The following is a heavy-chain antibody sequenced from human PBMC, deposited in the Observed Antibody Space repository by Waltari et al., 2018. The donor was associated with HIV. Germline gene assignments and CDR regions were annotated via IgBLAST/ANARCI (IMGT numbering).Heavy chain of an antibody. Sequence: AQLVQSGAEVRKPGASVKVSCKASGYNFATFDINWVRRAPGQGLEWMGWMSINSGNAGYGQRFKGRVTLTRDTSIDTAYMELHSLTPQDTAVYYCVTSRPGAVFGDFWGQGTPVMVSS. CDR2: MSINSGNA. V-gene: IGHV1-8*01. CDR3: VTSRPGAVFGDF. D-gene: IGHD3-3*01. J-gene: IGHJ4*02. CDR1: GYNFATFD.